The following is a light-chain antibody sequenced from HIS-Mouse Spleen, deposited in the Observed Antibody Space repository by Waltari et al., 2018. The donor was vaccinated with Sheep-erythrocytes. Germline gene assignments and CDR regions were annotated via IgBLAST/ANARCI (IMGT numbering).Light chain of an antibody. CDR2: GAS. J-gene: IGKJ1*01. Sequence: EIVLTQSPGPLSLSPGESATFPCRASQSVSSSYLAWYQQKPGQAPRLLIYGASSRATGIPDRFSGSGSGTDFTLTISRLEPEDFAVYYCQQYGSSPRTFGQGTKVEIK. V-gene: IGKV3-20*01. CDR1: QSVSSSY. CDR3: QQYGSSPRT.